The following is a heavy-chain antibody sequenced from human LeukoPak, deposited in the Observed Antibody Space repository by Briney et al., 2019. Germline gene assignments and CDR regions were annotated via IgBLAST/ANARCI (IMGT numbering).Heavy chain of an antibody. CDR1: EFTFRSYA. D-gene: IGHD4-17*01. V-gene: IGHV3-23*01. Sequence: GGSLRLSCAASEFTFRSYAMSWVRQAPGKGLEWVSAISGSGGSTYYADSVKGRFTISRDNSKNTLYLQMNSLRAEDTAVYYCAKLPKHDYGDYDAFDIWGQGTMVTVSS. CDR3: AKLPKHDYGDYDAFDI. CDR2: ISGSGGST. J-gene: IGHJ3*02.